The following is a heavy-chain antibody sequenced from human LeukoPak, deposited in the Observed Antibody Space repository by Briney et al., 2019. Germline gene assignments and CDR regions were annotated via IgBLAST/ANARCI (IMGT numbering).Heavy chain of an antibody. J-gene: IGHJ4*02. CDR1: GFTFSSYW. V-gene: IGHV3-74*01. CDR3: ARPYYYDSSGYLNY. Sequence: QPGGSLRLSCAASGFTFSSYWMHWVRQAPGKGLVWVSRINTDGSSTSYADSVKGRFTISRDNAKNTLYLQMNSLRAEDTAVYYCARPYYYDSSGYLNYWGQGTLVTVSS. CDR2: INTDGSST. D-gene: IGHD3-22*01.